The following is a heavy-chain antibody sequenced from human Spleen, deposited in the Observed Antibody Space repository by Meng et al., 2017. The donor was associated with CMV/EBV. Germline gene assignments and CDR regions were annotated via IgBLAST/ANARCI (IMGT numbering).Heavy chain of an antibody. CDR2: IWYDGGNK. J-gene: IGHJ4*02. CDR3: AKVRVRFGELALGY. V-gene: IGHV3-33*06. CDR1: GFTFSSYG. Sequence: ASGFTFSSYGMHWVRQAPGKGLEWVAVIWYDGGNKYYADSVKGRFTISRDNSKNTLYLQMNSLRAEDTAVYYCAKVRVRFGELALGYWGQGTLVTVSS. D-gene: IGHD3-10*01.